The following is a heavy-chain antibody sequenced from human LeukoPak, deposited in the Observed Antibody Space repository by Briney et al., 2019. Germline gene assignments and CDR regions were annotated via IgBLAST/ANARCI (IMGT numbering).Heavy chain of an antibody. D-gene: IGHD6-19*01. CDR2: MNPSSGNT. Sequence: ASVKVSCKASGYTFTSYDINWVRQATGQGLEWMGWMNPSSGNTGYAQKFQGRVTMTRNTSICTAYMELSSLRSEDTAVYYCARGSGSGWGYSLDYWGQGTLVTVSS. CDR1: GYTFTSYD. V-gene: IGHV1-8*01. CDR3: ARGSGSGWGYSLDY. J-gene: IGHJ4*02.